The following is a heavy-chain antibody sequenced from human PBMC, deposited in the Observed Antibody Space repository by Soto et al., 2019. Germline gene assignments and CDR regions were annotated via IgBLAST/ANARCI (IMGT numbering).Heavy chain of an antibody. CDR3: TTAQYCGGDCYDAFDI. CDR1: GFTFSNAW. D-gene: IGHD2-21*02. Sequence: EVQLVESGGGSVKPGGSLRLSCAASGFTFSNAWMNWVRQAPGKGLEWVGRIKSKTDGGTTDYAAPVKGRFTISRDDSKNTLYLQMNSLKTEDTAVYYCTTAQYCGGDCYDAFDIWGQGTMVTVSS. J-gene: IGHJ3*02. CDR2: IKSKTDGGTT. V-gene: IGHV3-15*07.